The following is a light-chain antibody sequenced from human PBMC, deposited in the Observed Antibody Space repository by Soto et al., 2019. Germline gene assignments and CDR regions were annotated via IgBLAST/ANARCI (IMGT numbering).Light chain of an antibody. J-gene: IGKJ2*02. CDR2: DAS. CDR1: QSVNSF. Sequence: EIVLTQSPASLSLSPGERATLSCRASQSVNSFLVWYQQKPGQPPRLLIYDASNRATGIPARFSGSGSGTDFTLTISSLEPADFATYYCQQRSDWPRTFGQGTKLEIK. CDR3: QQRSDWPRT. V-gene: IGKV3-11*01.